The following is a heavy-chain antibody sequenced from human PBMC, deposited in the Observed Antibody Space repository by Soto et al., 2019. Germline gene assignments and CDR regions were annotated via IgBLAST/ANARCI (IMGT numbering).Heavy chain of an antibody. J-gene: IGHJ6*02. CDR2: ISYDGSNK. D-gene: IGHD6-13*01. V-gene: IGHV3-30-3*01. CDR3: ARELIIAARLLYYYGMDV. CDR1: GFTFSSYA. Sequence: GGSLRLSCAASGFTFSSYAMHWVRQAPGKGLEWVAVISYDGSNKYYADSVKGRFTISRDNSKNTLYLQMNSLRAEDTAVYYCARELIIAARLLYYYGMDVWGQGTTVTVSS.